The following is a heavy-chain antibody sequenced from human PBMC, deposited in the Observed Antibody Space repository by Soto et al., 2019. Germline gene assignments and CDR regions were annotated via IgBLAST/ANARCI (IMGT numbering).Heavy chain of an antibody. D-gene: IGHD3-10*01. CDR3: VKGRGGSGSLTPRVDF. V-gene: IGHV3-23*01. J-gene: IGHJ4*02. CDR2: ISGGGDTT. CDR1: GFTFNNYA. Sequence: EVPLLESGGGLVQPGGSLRLSCAASGFTFNNYAMTWVRQAPGKGLEWVSAISGGGDTTSYADSVKGRFTVSRDGSKNTLYLQMSSLRAEDTALYYCVKGRGGSGSLTPRVDFWGQGTLVTVSS.